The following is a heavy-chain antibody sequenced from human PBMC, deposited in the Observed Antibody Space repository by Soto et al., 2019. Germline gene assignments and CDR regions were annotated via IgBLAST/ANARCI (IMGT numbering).Heavy chain of an antibody. CDR1: GFTVSSNY. Sequence: GSLRLSCAASGFTVSSNYMSWVRQAPGKGLEWVSVIYSGGSTYYADSVKGRFTISRDNSKNTLYLQMNSLGAEDTAVYYCARDTDYGDYVVYWGQGTLVTVSS. CDR2: IYSGGST. D-gene: IGHD4-17*01. CDR3: ARDTDYGDYVVY. V-gene: IGHV3-53*01. J-gene: IGHJ4*02.